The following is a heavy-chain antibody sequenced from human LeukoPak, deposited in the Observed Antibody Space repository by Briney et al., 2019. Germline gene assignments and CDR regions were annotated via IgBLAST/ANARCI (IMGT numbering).Heavy chain of an antibody. J-gene: IGHJ5*02. CDR2: INPNSGGT. Sequence: ASVKVSCKASGYTFTGYYMHWVRQAPGQGLEWMGWINPNSGGTNYAQKFQGRVTMTRDTSISTAYMELSRLRSDDTAVYYCARDSLYCSSTSCRGGRRFDPWGRGTLVTVSS. CDR1: GYTFTGYY. V-gene: IGHV1-2*02. CDR3: ARDSLYCSSTSCRGGRRFDP. D-gene: IGHD2-2*01.